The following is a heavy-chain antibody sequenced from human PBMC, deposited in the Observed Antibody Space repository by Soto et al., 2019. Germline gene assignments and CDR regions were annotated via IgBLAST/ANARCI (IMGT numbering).Heavy chain of an antibody. CDR2: IIPILGIA. D-gene: IGHD6-6*01. J-gene: IGHJ4*02. CDR3: ARDLAYSRSYYDY. V-gene: IGHV1-69*04. CDR1: GGTFSSYT. Sequence: SVKVSCKASGGTFSSYTISWVRQAPGQGLEWMGRIIPILGIANYAQKFQGRVTITADKSTSTAYMELSSLRSEDTAVYYCARDLAYSRSYYDYWGQGTLVTVSS.